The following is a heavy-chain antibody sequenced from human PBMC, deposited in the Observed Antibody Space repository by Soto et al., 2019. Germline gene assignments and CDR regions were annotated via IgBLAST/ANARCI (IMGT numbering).Heavy chain of an antibody. V-gene: IGHV3-23*01. CDR1: GFTFSSYA. J-gene: IGHJ4*02. CDR2: INGGGGST. D-gene: IGHD6-13*01. Sequence: GGSLRLSCAASGFTFSSYAMSWVRQAPGKGLEWVSGINGGGGSTYYAASVKGRFTISRDNSKNTLYLQMNSLRAEDAAVYYCAKEGQQLVWGQGALVTVSS. CDR3: AKEGQQLV.